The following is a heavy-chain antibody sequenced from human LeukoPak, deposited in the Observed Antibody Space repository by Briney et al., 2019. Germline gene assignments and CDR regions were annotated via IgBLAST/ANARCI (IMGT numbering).Heavy chain of an antibody. V-gene: IGHV4-59*01. D-gene: IGHD4-17*01. Sequence: TSETLSLTCAVYGGSFSGYYWSWIRQPPGKGLEWIGYIYYSGSTNYNPSLKSRVTISVDTSKNQFSLKLSSVTAADTAVYYCARQYGDHGARLDYWGQGTLVTVSS. CDR1: GGSFSGYY. J-gene: IGHJ4*02. CDR2: IYYSGST. CDR3: ARQYGDHGARLDY.